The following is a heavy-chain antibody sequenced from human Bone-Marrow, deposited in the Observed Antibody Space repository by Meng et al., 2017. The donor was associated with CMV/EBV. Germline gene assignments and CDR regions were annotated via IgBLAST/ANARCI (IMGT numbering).Heavy chain of an antibody. V-gene: IGHV4-34*01. CDR2: INHSGST. CDR3: ARVVEFIAAAGLYYYYGMDV. J-gene: IGHJ6*02. Sequence: SETLSLTCAVYGGSFSGYYWSWIRQPPGKGLEWIGEINHSGSTNYNPSLKSRVTISVDTSKNQFSLKLSSVTAADTAVYYCARVVEFIAAAGLYYYYGMDVWGQGTTVTVSS. D-gene: IGHD6-13*01. CDR1: GGSFSGYY.